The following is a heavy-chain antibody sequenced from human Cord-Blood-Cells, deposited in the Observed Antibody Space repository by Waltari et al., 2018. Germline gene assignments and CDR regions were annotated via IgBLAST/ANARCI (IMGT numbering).Heavy chain of an antibody. J-gene: IGHJ3*02. D-gene: IGHD1-1*01. V-gene: IGHV1-69*01. CDR2: MNPDFGKA. Sequence: QVQLVQSEAEVKQPGSSVKVSCKASGATFSSYAISWVRQAPGQGLAGVGGMNPDFGKAKYAQKFQGRVTITADESTSTAYMELGRLRSEGTAVYYCAREGAGTHAFDIWGQGTWSPSLQ. CDR3: AREGAGTHAFDI. CDR1: GATFSSYA.